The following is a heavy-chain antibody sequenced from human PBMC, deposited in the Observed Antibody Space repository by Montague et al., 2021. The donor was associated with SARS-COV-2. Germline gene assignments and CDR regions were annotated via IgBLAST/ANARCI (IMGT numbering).Heavy chain of an antibody. J-gene: IGHJ4*02. CDR2: IYSGGTA. CDR3: ANKGDYDGPIDD. CDR1: GGSVSSGSYY. D-gene: IGHD3-16*01. Sequence: SETLSLTCTVSGGSVSSGSYYWSWIRQPPGKGLECIGYIYSGGTANYXXXVKSRVTISLDTSKNQLSLKLSSVTAADTAVYYCANKGDYDGPIDDWGLGTLVTGSS. V-gene: IGHV4-61*01.